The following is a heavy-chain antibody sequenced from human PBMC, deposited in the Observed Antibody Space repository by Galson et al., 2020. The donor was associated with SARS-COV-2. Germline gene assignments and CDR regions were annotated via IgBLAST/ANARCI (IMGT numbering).Heavy chain of an antibody. CDR2: IWSDENHK. Sequence: GGSLRLCCAASGFTFSTYAMHWVRQAPGKGLEWVAVIWSDENHKYYTDSVKGRFTISRDNSKNTVNLQMNSLRAEDTAVYYCTPSIIVPGTLDYWGQGTLVSVSS. V-gene: IGHV3-33*01. CDR1: GFTFSTYA. CDR3: TPSIIVPGTLDY. D-gene: IGHD3-22*01. J-gene: IGHJ4*02.